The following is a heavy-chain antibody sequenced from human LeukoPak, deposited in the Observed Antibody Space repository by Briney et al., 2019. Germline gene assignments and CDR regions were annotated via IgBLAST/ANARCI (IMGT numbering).Heavy chain of an antibody. D-gene: IGHD4-17*01. Sequence: GGSLRLSCAASGFTVSSRYMSWVRQAPGKGLEWISVIYAGGSTYYADSVKDRFTISRDSSKNTLYLQMNSLRAEDTAVYYCARGKAVTGFDIWGQGTMVTVSS. J-gene: IGHJ3*02. V-gene: IGHV3-53*01. CDR3: ARGKAVTGFDI. CDR2: IYAGGST. CDR1: GFTVSSRY.